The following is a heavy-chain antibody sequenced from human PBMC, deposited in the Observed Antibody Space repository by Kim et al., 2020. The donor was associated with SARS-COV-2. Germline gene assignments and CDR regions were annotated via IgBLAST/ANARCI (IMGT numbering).Heavy chain of an antibody. CDR3: TRDASRVDCYSAFDF. D-gene: IGHD2-21*02. J-gene: IGHJ3*01. CDR2: ISSSSNDR. CDR1: AFDFSGHT. Sequence: GGSLRLSCAASAFDFSGHTMHWVRQAPGKGLEWVSYISSSSNDRSYTDSVKGRFTISRDNARRSLHLQMNGLTDEDTAVYYCTRDASRVDCYSAFDFWG. V-gene: IGHV3-48*02.